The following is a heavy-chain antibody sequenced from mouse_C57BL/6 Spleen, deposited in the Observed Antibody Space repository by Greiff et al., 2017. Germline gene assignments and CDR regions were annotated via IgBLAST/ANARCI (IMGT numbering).Heavy chain of an antibody. Sequence: VQLQQPGAELVKPGASVKMSCKASGYTFTSYWITWVKQRPGQGLEWIGDIYPGSGSTNYNEKFKSKATLPVDTSSSTAYMQLSSLTSEDSAVYYCARAGRDDYDRLDYAMDYWGQGTSVTVSS. CDR2: IYPGSGST. D-gene: IGHD2-4*01. J-gene: IGHJ4*01. CDR1: GYTFTSYW. CDR3: ARAGRDDYDRLDYAMDY. V-gene: IGHV1-55*01.